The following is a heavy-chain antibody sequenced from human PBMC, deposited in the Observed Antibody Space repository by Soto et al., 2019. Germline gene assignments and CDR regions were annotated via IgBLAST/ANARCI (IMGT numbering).Heavy chain of an antibody. J-gene: IGHJ4*02. CDR1: GGSFSGYY. CDR2: INHSGST. CDR3: ARVAYYYDSSGYFY. V-gene: IGHV4-34*01. Sequence: PSETLSLTCAVYGGSFSGYYWTWIRQPPGTGLEWIGEINHSGSTNYNPSLKSRVTISVDTSKNQFSLKLTSVTAADTAVYYCARVAYYYDSSGYFYWGQGTLVTVSS. D-gene: IGHD3-22*01.